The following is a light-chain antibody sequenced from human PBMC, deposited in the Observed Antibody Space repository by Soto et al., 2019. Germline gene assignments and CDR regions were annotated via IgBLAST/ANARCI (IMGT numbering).Light chain of an antibody. CDR1: SSYVGGYNY. Sequence: QSALTQPASVSGSPGPSITISCNGTSSYVGGYNYVSWYQQHPGKAPKLMIYEVSNRPSGVSNRFSGSKSGNTASLIISGLQAEDEADYYCSSYTSSSTRVFGGGTKLTVL. J-gene: IGLJ3*02. V-gene: IGLV2-14*01. CDR3: SSYTSSSTRV. CDR2: EVS.